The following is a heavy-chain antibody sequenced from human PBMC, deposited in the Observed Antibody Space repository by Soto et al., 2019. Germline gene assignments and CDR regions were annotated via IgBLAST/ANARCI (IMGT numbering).Heavy chain of an antibody. CDR2: IHWNDDK. J-gene: IGHJ5*02. CDR3: AHTKDSSGFLTS. D-gene: IGHD3-22*01. CDR1: GFSLSVYGVR. Sequence: SGPTLVNPTQTLTLTCSFSGFSLSVYGVRVIWFRQPPGETLEWLALIHWNDDKRYSPYLKSRLTITKDTSKNQVVLTLTNLDPLDTGTYFCAHTKDSSGFLTSWGQGILVTVSS. V-gene: IGHV2-5*01.